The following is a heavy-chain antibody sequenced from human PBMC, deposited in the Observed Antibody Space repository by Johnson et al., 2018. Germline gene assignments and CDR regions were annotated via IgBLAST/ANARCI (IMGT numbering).Heavy chain of an antibody. V-gene: IGHV3-21*01. Sequence: EVQLVESGGGLVKPGGSLTLSCAGSGFSFSEYSMNWVRQAPGKGLEWVSCITSAGTYTYYADSVKGRFTISRDNAKNSLSLQMNSLGDEDTAVYFCVKKPTDTTSSGTQPGAFDIWGQGTVVTVSS. CDR1: GFSFSEYS. CDR3: VKKPTDTTSSGTQPGAFDI. D-gene: IGHD6-6*01. CDR2: ITSAGTYT. J-gene: IGHJ3*02.